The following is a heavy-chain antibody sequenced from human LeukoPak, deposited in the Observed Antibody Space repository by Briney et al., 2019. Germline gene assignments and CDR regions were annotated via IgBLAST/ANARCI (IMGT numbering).Heavy chain of an antibody. CDR1: GFTFTDYY. D-gene: IGHD3-10*01. Sequence: GGSLRLSCTASGFTFTDYYMSWIRLAPGKGLEWVSYITARSSYTNYAGSVKGRFTISRDNAKNSLFLQMNGLRAEDTAVYYCARAGGVHTYGNYFDYWGQGTLVTVSS. CDR3: ARAGGVHTYGNYFDY. V-gene: IGHV3-11*06. CDR2: ITARSSYT. J-gene: IGHJ4*02.